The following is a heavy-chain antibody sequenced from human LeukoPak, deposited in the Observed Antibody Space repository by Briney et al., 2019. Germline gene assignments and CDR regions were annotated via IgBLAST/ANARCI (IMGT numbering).Heavy chain of an antibody. CDR2: ISGSGGST. Sequence: GGSLRLSCAASGFTFSSYAMSWVRQAPGKGLGWVSVISGSGGSTYYADSVKGRFTISRDNSKNTLYLQMNSLRAEDTAIYYCAKSGSIAVVIDYWGQGTLVTVSS. V-gene: IGHV3-23*01. CDR1: GFTFSSYA. CDR3: AKSGSIAVVIDY. D-gene: IGHD6-19*01. J-gene: IGHJ4*02.